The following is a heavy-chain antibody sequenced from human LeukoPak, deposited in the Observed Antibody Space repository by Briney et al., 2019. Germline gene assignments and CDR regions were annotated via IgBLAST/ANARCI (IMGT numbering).Heavy chain of an antibody. CDR3: ARPHDSSGYSAFDI. Sequence: ASVKVSCKVSGYTLTELSMHWVRQAPGKGLEWMGGFDPEDGETIYAQKFQGRVTMTEDTSTDIAYMELSRLRSDDTAVYYCARPHDSSGYSAFDIWGQGTMVTVSS. J-gene: IGHJ3*02. CDR1: GYTLTELS. V-gene: IGHV1-24*01. CDR2: FDPEDGET. D-gene: IGHD3-22*01.